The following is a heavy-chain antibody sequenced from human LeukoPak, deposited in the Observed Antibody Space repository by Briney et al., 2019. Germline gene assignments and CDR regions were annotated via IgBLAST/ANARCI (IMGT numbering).Heavy chain of an antibody. CDR2: VYYTGST. V-gene: IGHV4-59*01. Sequence: PSETLSLTCPVSGGSISNYYYWTWIRQPPGKGLEWIGYVYYTGSTNFNPSLKSRVTMSLDTSRNQFSLKLTSLTAADTAVYYCARGAMATTPFFDYWSQGTLVTVSS. CDR3: ARGAMATTPFFDY. J-gene: IGHJ4*02. CDR1: GGSISNYY. D-gene: IGHD5-24*01.